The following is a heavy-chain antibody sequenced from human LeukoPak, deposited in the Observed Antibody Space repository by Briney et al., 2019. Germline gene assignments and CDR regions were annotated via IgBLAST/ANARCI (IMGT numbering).Heavy chain of an antibody. V-gene: IGHV1-18*01. CDR2: IYAYSANT. CDR1: DYTFSNFG. J-gene: IGHJ4*02. Sequence: GASVKVSCKASDYTFSNFGISWVRPAPGQGLAWMGWIYAYSANTKYAQKLQGRVTMTTETSTSTAYMELRSLQSDDTAVYYCARGGYSSSSGYYFDFWGQGTLVTVSS. D-gene: IGHD6-6*01. CDR3: ARGGYSSSSGYYFDF.